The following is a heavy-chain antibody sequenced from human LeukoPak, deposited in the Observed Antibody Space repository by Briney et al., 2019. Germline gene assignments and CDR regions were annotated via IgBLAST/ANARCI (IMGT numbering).Heavy chain of an antibody. CDR2: IYHSGST. Sequence: SETLSLTCAVSGGSISSSNWWSWVRQPPGKALEWMGEIYHSGSTNYNPSLKSRVTISVDTSKNQFSLKLSSVTAADTAVYYCAGGGVNLYYYYGMDVWGQGTTVTVSS. V-gene: IGHV4-4*02. CDR3: AGGGVNLYYYYGMDV. D-gene: IGHD3-16*01. J-gene: IGHJ6*02. CDR1: GGSISSSNW.